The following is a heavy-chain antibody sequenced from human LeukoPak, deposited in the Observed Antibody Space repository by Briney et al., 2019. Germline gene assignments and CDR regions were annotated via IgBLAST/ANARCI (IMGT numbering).Heavy chain of an antibody. CDR2: TNHSGST. CDR3: ASWVRNDYGDYIWFDP. CDR1: GGSFSGYY. V-gene: IGHV4-34*01. D-gene: IGHD4-17*01. J-gene: IGHJ5*02. Sequence: SETLSLTCAVYGGSFSGYYWSWIRQPPGKGLEWIGETNHSGSTNYNPSLKSRVTISVDTSKNQFSLKLSSVTAADTAVYYCASWVRNDYGDYIWFDPWGQGTLVTVSS.